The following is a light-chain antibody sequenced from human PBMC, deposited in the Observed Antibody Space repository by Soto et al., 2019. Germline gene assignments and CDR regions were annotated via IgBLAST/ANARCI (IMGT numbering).Light chain of an antibody. CDR3: GSWDSSLSAYV. CDR2: DDD. V-gene: IGLV1-51*01. CDR1: SSNIGGNS. Sequence: QSVLTQPPSVSAAPGQRVTISCSGSSSNIGGNSVSWSQQLPGTAPKLLIYDDDKRPSVIPDRFSGSKSGTSATLGITGFQTGDEAHYYSGSWDSSLSAYVFGTGTKVTVL. J-gene: IGLJ1*01.